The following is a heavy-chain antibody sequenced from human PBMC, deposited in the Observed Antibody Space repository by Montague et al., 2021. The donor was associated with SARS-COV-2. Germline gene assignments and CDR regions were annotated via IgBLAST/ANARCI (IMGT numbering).Heavy chain of an antibody. V-gene: IGHV4-39*07. CDR3: GRVILSATFNPFDC. Sequence: SETLSLTCTVSGGSISSYHHYWGWIRQPPGKGLEWIGAMYYSGSTWLNPSLKSRVTISVDTSKNQLSLNLRSVTAADTAVYFCGRVILSATFNPFDCWGPGTLVTVSS. CDR2: MYYSGST. J-gene: IGHJ4*02. D-gene: IGHD2-15*01. CDR1: GGSISSYHHY.